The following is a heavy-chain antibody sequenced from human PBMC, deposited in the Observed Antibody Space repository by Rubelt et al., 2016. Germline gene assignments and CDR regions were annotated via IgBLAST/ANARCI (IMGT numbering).Heavy chain of an antibody. CDR3: ARCPLQLWYETNYYFDY. J-gene: IGHJ4*02. V-gene: IGHV1-69*10. CDR2: IIPLLGIA. CDR1: GGTFSSYA. D-gene: IGHD5-18*01. Sequence: QVQLVQSGAEVKKPGSSVKVSCKASGGTFSSYAISWVRQAPGQGLEWMGGIIPLLGIANYAQKFQGRVTFTADKSTSTAYMELSSLRSEDTAVYYCARCPLQLWYETNYYFDYWGQGTLVTVSS.